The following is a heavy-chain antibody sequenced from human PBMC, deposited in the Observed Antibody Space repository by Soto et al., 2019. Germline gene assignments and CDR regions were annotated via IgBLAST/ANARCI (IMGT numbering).Heavy chain of an antibody. Sequence: SETLSLTCAVYGGSFSGCYWSWIRQPPGKGLEWIGEINHSGSTNYNPSLKSRVTISVDTSKNQFSLKLSSVTAADTAVYYCARVPIFGVVTRGYGMDVWGQGTTVTVS. CDR2: INHSGST. D-gene: IGHD3-3*01. CDR3: ARVPIFGVVTRGYGMDV. J-gene: IGHJ6*02. V-gene: IGHV4-34*01. CDR1: GGSFSGCY.